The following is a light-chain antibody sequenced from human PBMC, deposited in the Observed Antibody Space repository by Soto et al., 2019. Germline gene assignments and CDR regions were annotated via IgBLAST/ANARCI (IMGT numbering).Light chain of an antibody. CDR3: QQYGSSPCT. CDR2: GAS. CDR1: QSVNNNY. Sequence: EIVLTQSPGTLSLFPGDRATLSCRASQSVNNNYLAWYQQIPGQAPRLLIYGASSRATGIPDRFGGSGSGTDCTLIISRLEPEDFAVYYCQQYGSSPCTFGQGTKVEVK. J-gene: IGKJ1*01. V-gene: IGKV3-20*01.